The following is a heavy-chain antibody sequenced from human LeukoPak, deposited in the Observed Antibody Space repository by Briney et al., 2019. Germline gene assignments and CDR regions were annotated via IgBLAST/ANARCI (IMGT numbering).Heavy chain of an antibody. CDR2: IYYSGST. D-gene: IGHD2-2*01. V-gene: IGHV4-39*01. CDR3: ARHRRYCSSTSCYYTGPYYYYYMDV. Sequence: SETLSLTCTVSGGSISRSSYYWGWIRQPPGKGLEWIGSIYYSGSTYYNPSLKSRVTISVDTSKNQFSLKLSSVTAADTAVYYCARHRRYCSSTSCYYTGPYYYYYMDVWGKGTTVTVSS. J-gene: IGHJ6*03. CDR1: GGSISRSSYY.